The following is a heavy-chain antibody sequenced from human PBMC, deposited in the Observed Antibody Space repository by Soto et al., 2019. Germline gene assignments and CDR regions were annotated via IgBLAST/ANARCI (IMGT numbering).Heavy chain of an antibody. D-gene: IGHD6-13*01. V-gene: IGHV1-18*01. CDR1: GYTFTSYG. CDR3: ARWIAAAGVYYFDY. Sequence: ASVKVSCKASGYTFTSYGISWVRQAPGQGLEWMGWISAYNGNTNYAQKLQGRVTMTTDTSTSTAYMELRSLRSDDTAVYYCARWIAAAGVYYFDYWGQGTLVTVSS. J-gene: IGHJ4*02. CDR2: ISAYNGNT.